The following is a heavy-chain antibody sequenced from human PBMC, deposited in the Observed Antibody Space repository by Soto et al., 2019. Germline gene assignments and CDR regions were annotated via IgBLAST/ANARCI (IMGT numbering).Heavy chain of an antibody. J-gene: IGHJ1*01. V-gene: IGHV4-59*01. D-gene: IGHD6-19*01. CDR2: IYYSGST. CDR3: ASQPPEGGWYHIGYFQH. Sequence: SETLSLTCTVSGGSISSYYWSWIRQPPGKGLEWIGYIYYSGSTNYNPSLKSRVTISVDTSKNQFSLKLSSVTAADTAVYYCASQPPEGGWYHIGYFQHWGQGTLVTVSS. CDR1: GGSISSYY.